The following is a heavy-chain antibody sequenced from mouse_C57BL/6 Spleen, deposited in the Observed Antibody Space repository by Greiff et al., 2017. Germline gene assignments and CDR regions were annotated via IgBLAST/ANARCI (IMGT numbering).Heavy chain of an antibody. CDR1: GYTFTDYN. J-gene: IGHJ1*03. Sequence: LVEPGASVKIPCKASGYTFTDYNMDWVKQSHGKSLEWIGDINPNNGGTIYNQKFKGKATLTVDKSSSTAYMELSSLTSEDTAVYYCARGDWYFDVWGTGTTVTVSS. CDR3: ARGDWYFDV. V-gene: IGHV1-18*01. CDR2: INPNNGGT.